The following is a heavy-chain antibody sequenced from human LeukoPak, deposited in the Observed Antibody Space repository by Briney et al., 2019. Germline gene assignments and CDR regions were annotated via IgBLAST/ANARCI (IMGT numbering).Heavy chain of an antibody. CDR1: GGTFSSYT. Sequence: ASVKVSCKASGGTFSSYTISWVRQAPGQGLEWMGRIIPILGIANYAQKFQGRVTITADKSTSTAYMELSSLRSEDTAVYYCASPRMIQLWHQIDYGGKGTLVTVS. CDR3: ASPRMIQLWHQIDY. D-gene: IGHD5-18*01. V-gene: IGHV1-69*02. J-gene: IGHJ4*02. CDR2: IIPILGIA.